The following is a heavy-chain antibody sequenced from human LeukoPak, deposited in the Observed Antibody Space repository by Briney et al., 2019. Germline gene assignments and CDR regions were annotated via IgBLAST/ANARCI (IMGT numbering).Heavy chain of an antibody. Sequence: PGGTLRLSCAASGFTFSSYGMTWVRQAPGKGLEWVSIISGSGDTTYYADSVKGRFTISRDNSKNTLYLQMNSLRAEDTAVYYCAKTVRHYYDSSGPTSEYFDLWGRGTLVTVSS. V-gene: IGHV3-23*01. CDR1: GFTFSSYG. D-gene: IGHD3-22*01. CDR2: ISGSGDTT. J-gene: IGHJ2*01. CDR3: AKTVRHYYDSSGPTSEYFDL.